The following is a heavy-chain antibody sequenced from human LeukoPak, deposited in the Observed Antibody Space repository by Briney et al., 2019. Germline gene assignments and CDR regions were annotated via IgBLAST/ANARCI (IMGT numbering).Heavy chain of an antibody. CDR2: INSDGSST. CDR1: GFSISSYW. V-gene: IGHV3-74*01. J-gene: IGHJ6*02. D-gene: IGHD5/OR15-5a*01. CDR3: VRDRPRVYDYHYYDGMDV. Sequence: PGGSLTLSCAASGFSISSYWMNWVRQAPGKGLVWVSRINSDGSSTNYADSVKGRFTISRDNGKNTLYLKLSSLRAEDTAVYYCVRDRPRVYDYHYYDGMDVGGQGTTAT.